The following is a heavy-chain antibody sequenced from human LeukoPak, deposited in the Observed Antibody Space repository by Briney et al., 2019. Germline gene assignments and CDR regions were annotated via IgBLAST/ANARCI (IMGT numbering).Heavy chain of an antibody. V-gene: IGHV3-48*03. CDR3: AREGKSSNVFEI. CDR1: EFTFSTYE. CDR2: ISTSGSTK. Sequence: GGSLRLSCGVSEFTFSTYEMNWVRQSPGKGLEGVSYISTSGSTKYYADSVKARFTVSRDNAKNSLYLQMNSQRAEDTGVYYCAREGKSSNVFEIWGQGTMITVYS. J-gene: IGHJ3*02. D-gene: IGHD3-10*01.